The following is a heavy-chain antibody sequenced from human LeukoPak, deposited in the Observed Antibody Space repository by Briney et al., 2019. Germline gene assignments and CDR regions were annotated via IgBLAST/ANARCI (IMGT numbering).Heavy chain of an antibody. J-gene: IGHJ3*02. D-gene: IGHD4-17*01. Sequence: PGGSLRLSCAPSGFTFSGYAMTWVRQAPGKGLEWVSSISGSGDSTYYADSVKGRFNIYRDNSKNTLYLQKDSLRGEDTGVYYCAKDLRSSPIAFHMGARGTMVCVSS. CDR3: AKDLRSSPIAFHM. V-gene: IGHV3-23*01. CDR1: GFTFSGYA. CDR2: ISGSGDST.